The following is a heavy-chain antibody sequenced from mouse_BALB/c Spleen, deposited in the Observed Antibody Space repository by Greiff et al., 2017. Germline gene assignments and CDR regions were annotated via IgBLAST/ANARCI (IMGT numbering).Heavy chain of an antibody. V-gene: IGHV1S81*02. D-gene: IGHD3-1*01. J-gene: IGHJ3*01. CDR3: TREGGLPWFAY. Sequence: LEESGAELVKPGASVKLSCKASGYTFTSYYMYWVKQRPGQGLEWIGEINPSNGGTNFNEKFKSKATLTVDKSSSTAYMQLSSLTSEDSAVYYCTREGGLPWFAYWGQGTLVTVSA. CDR1: GYTFTSYY. CDR2: INPSNGGT.